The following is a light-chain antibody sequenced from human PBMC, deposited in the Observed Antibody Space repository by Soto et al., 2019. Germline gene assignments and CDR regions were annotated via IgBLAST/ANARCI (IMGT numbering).Light chain of an antibody. CDR2: GAS. J-gene: IGKJ1*01. Sequence: EVVLTQSPGTLSLSEGERATLSCRASQSVSSYLAWYQQKPGQAPRLLIYGASSRATGFPDRFSGSGSGTDFSLTISRLEPEDSAVYYCQQYSSPPRTFGQGTKVDIK. CDR3: QQYSSPPRT. CDR1: QSVSSY. V-gene: IGKV3-20*01.